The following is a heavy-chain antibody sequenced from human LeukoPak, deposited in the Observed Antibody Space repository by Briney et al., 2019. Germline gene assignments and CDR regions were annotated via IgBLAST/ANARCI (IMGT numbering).Heavy chain of an antibody. CDR1: GYTFTSYD. D-gene: IGHD3-3*01. Sequence: ASVKVSCKASGYTFTSYDINWARQAPGQGLEWMGWISAYNGNTNYAQKLQGRVTMTTDTSTSTAYMELRSLRSDDTAVYYCARDRSDFWSGSAGFDAFDIWGQGTMVTVSS. CDR3: ARDRSDFWSGSAGFDAFDI. CDR2: ISAYNGNT. J-gene: IGHJ3*02. V-gene: IGHV1-18*01.